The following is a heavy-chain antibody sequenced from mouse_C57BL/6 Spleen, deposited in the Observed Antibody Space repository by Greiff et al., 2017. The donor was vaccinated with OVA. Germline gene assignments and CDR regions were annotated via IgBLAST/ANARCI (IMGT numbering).Heavy chain of an antibody. V-gene: IGHV3-6*01. CDR1: GYSITSGYY. CDR3: ARGGYYGSSLHWYFDV. Sequence: VQLQQSGPGLVKPSQSLSLTCSVTGYSITSGYYWNWIRQFPGNKLEWMGYISYDGSNNYNPSLKNRISITRDTSKNQFFLKLNSVTTEDTATYYCARGGYYGSSLHWYFDVWGTGTTVTVSS. CDR2: ISYDGSN. J-gene: IGHJ1*03. D-gene: IGHD1-1*01.